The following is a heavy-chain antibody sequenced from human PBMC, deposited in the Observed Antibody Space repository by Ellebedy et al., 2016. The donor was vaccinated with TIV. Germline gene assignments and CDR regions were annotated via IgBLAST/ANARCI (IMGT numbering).Heavy chain of an antibody. Sequence: MPSETLSLTCTVSGGTISSSGDYWGWIRQPPGKGLEWIGSIHYSGRTYYSPSLKSRVTISVDPSTNQFSLRLTSLTATDTALYHCASPAPYTGGVMGDGAFDVWGQGAMVTVSS. CDR1: GGTISSSGDY. D-gene: IGHD2-8*02. CDR3: ASPAPYTGGVMGDGAFDV. V-gene: IGHV4-39*07. CDR2: IHYSGRT. J-gene: IGHJ3*01.